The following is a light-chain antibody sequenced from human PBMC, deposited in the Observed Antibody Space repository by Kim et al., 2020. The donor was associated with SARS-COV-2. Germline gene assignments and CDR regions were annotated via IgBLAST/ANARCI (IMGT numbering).Light chain of an antibody. CDR3: QVWDSSSDHLYV. J-gene: IGLJ1*01. CDR2: YDS. Sequence: SYELTQPPSVSVAPGKTARITCGGNNIGSKSVHWYQQKPGQAHVLVIYYDSDRPSGIPERFSGSNSGNTATLTISRVEAGDEADYYCQVWDSSSDHLYVFGTGTKVTVL. V-gene: IGLV3-21*04. CDR1: NIGSKS.